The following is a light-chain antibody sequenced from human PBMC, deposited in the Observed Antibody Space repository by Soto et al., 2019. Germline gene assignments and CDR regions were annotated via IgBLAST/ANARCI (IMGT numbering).Light chain of an antibody. V-gene: IGKV1-27*01. CDR3: QQYDNYPLT. CDR2: AAS. CDR1: QGIGNY. J-gene: IGKJ4*01. Sequence: DIQMTQSPSSLSAFVGDRVTITCRASQGIGNYLAWYQEKPGKVPKLLIYAASTLQSGVSSRFSGHRSGTDFSFTISSLQPEGIATYYCQQYDNYPLTFGGGTKVDIK.